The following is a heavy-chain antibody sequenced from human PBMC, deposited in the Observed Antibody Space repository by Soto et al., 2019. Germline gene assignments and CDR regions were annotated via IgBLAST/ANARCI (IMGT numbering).Heavy chain of an antibody. V-gene: IGHV4-4*02. CDR2: IYHSGST. CDR3: AREVGSKGSYYYGMDV. D-gene: IGHD3-10*01. CDR1: GGSISSSNW. Sequence: SETLSLTCAVSGGSISSSNWWSWVRQPPGKGLEWIGEIYHSGSTNYNPSLKSRVTISVDKSKNQFSLKLSSVTAADTAVYYCAREVGSKGSYYYGMDVWGQGTTVTVSS. J-gene: IGHJ6*02.